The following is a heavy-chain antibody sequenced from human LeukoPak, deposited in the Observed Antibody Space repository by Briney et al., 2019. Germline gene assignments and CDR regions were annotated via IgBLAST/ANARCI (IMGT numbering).Heavy chain of an antibody. CDR2: IIPIFGTA. Sequence: ASVKVSCKAFGGSFSSEAISWVRQAPGQGLEWMGGIIPIFGTANYAQKFQGRVTITTDESTSTAYMEVSSLRSEDTAVYYCARAVSGSYYLSFDYWGQGTLVTVSS. V-gene: IGHV1-69*05. CDR3: ARAVSGSYYLSFDY. CDR1: GGSFSSEA. J-gene: IGHJ4*02. D-gene: IGHD1-26*01.